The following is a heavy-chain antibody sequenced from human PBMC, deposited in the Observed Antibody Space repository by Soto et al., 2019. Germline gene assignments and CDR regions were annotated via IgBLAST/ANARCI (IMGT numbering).Heavy chain of an antibody. CDR2: MNPNSGNT. CDR1: GYTFTSYD. CDR3: ARKIPDTGGFDC. D-gene: IGHD2-8*02. Sequence: GASVKVSCKASGYTFTSYDINWVRQATGQGLEWLGWMNPNSGNTGYAQKFQGRVTMTRDTSIRTAYLGLSSLRSEDTAVYYCARKIPDTGGFDCWGQGVLVTVSS. V-gene: IGHV1-8*01. J-gene: IGHJ4*02.